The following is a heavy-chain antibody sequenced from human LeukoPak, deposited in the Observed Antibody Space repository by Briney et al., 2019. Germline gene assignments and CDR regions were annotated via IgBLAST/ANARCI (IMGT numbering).Heavy chain of an antibody. V-gene: IGHV3-48*01. J-gene: IGHJ4*02. D-gene: IGHD6-19*01. CDR3: ARDQWLDY. CDR1: GFTFSGYI. CDR2: IGTSGNTI. Sequence: GGSLRLSCAASGFTFSGYIMNWVRQAPGKGLEWVSFIGTSGNTIYYADSVKGRFTVSRDNAKNSLYLQMNSLRAEDTAVYYCARDQWLDYWGQGTLVTVTS.